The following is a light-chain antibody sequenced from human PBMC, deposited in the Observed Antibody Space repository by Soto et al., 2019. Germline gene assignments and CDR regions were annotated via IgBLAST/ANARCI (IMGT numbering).Light chain of an antibody. CDR3: QSYDSSLSGVV. Sequence: QSVLTQPPSVSGAPGQRVTISCTGSSSNIGAGYDVHWYQQLPGTAPKLLIYVNNNRPSGVPDRFSGSKSGTSASLAITGLQAEDVADYYCQSYDSSLSGVVFGGGTKLTVL. J-gene: IGLJ2*01. V-gene: IGLV1-40*01. CDR1: SSNIGAGYD. CDR2: VNN.